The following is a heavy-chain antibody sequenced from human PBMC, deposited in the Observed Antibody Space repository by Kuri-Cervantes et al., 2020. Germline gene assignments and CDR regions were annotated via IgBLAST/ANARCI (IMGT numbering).Heavy chain of an antibody. CDR2: INAGNGST. D-gene: IGHD6-19*01. CDR1: GYTFTSYA. CDR3: ARGAVAGTLSN. J-gene: IGHJ4*02. Sequence: ASVKVSCKASGYTFTSYAMHWVRQAPGQRLEWMGWINAGNGSTKYSQKFQGRVTITRDTSASTVYMELSSLRSEDTAVYYCARGAVAGTLSNWGQGTLVTVSS. V-gene: IGHV1-3*01.